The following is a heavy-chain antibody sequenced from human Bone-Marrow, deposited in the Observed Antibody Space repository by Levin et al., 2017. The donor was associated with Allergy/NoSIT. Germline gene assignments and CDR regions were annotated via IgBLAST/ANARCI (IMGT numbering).Heavy chain of an antibody. CDR3: ARDHYGDYGVWVAGYYFDY. J-gene: IGHJ4*02. D-gene: IGHD4-17*01. V-gene: IGHV4-39*07. Sequence: PSETLSLTCTVSGGSISSSSYYWGWIRQPPGKGLEWIGSIYYSGSTYYNPSLKSRVTISVDTSKNQFSLKLSSVTAADTAVYYCARDHYGDYGVWVAGYYFDYWGQGTLVTVSS. CDR2: IYYSGST. CDR1: GGSISSSSYY.